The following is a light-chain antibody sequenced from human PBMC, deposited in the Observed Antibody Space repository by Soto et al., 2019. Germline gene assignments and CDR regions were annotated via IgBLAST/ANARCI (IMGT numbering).Light chain of an antibody. CDR3: QQYNNWPIT. CDR2: GAS. Sequence: EIVMTQSPATLSVSPGERTTLSSRASQSVSSNLAWYQQKPGQAPRLLIYGASTRATGIPARFSGSGSGTEFTLTISSLQSEDFAVYYCQQYNNWPITFGQGTRWRL. J-gene: IGKJ5*01. CDR1: QSVSSN. V-gene: IGKV3-15*01.